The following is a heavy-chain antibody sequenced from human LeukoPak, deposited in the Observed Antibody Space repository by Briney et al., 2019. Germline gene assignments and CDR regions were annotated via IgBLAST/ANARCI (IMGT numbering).Heavy chain of an antibody. CDR2: INHSGST. J-gene: IGHJ3*02. D-gene: IGHD6-19*01. Sequence: PSETLSLTCAVYGGSFSGYYWSWIRQPPGKGLEWIGEINHSGSTNYNPSLKSRVTISVDTSKNQFPLKLSSVTAADTAVYYCARGSKWLARGAFDIWGQGTMVTVSS. CDR1: GGSFSGYY. V-gene: IGHV4-34*01. CDR3: ARGSKWLARGAFDI.